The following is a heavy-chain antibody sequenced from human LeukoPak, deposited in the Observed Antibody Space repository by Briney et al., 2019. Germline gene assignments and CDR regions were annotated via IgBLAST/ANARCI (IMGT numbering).Heavy chain of an antibody. CDR2: IYYSGST. J-gene: IGHJ5*02. CDR1: GGSISSGDYY. Sequence: SETLSLTWTVSGGSISSGDYYWSWIRQPPGKGLEWIGYIYYSGSTYYNPSLKSRVTISVDTSKNQFSLKLSSVTAADTAVYYCARDQGLYCSGGSCSLRNWFDPWGQGTLVTVSS. CDR3: ARDQGLYCSGGSCSLRNWFDP. V-gene: IGHV4-30-4*08. D-gene: IGHD2-15*01.